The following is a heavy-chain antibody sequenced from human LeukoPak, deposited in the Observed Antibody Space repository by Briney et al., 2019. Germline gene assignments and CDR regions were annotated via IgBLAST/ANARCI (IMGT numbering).Heavy chain of an antibody. CDR3: ARARVVVAATVYYYYGTDV. CDR2: IIPIFGTA. D-gene: IGHD2-15*01. Sequence: SVKVSCKASGGTFSIYAISWVRQAPGQGLEWMGGIIPIFGTANYAQKFQGRVTITADESTSQAYMELSSLRSEDTALYYCARARVVVAATVYYYYGTDVWGQGTTVTVSS. J-gene: IGHJ6*02. CDR1: GGTFSIYA. V-gene: IGHV1-69*13.